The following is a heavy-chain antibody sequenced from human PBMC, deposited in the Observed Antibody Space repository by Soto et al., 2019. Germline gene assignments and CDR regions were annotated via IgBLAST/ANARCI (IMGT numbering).Heavy chain of an antibody. CDR1: GFTFSSYT. V-gene: IGHV3-21*01. CDR3: ARGYGSADY. D-gene: IGHD5-18*01. J-gene: IGHJ4*02. CDR2: ISSGSNYI. Sequence: EVQLVESGGGLVKPGGSLRLSCAASGFTFSSYTMNWVRQAPDKGLEWVSSISSGSNYIYYADSVKGRFTISRDNAKNSLYLPMNSLRAEDTAVYYCARGYGSADYWGQGTLVTVSS.